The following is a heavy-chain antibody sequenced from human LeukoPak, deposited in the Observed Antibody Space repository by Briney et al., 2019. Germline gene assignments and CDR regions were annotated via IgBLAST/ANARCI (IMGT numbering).Heavy chain of an antibody. J-gene: IGHJ4*02. CDR2: ISTNTGNP. Sequence: GASVKVSCKASGYTLSSYSMNWVRQAPGQGLQWMGWISTNTGNPTYAQGFTGRFVFSLDTSVSTAYLQISSLKAEDSAVYYCAKNGLGAVVKTDWGQETLVTVSS. CDR1: GYTLSSYS. CDR3: AKNGLGAVVKTD. D-gene: IGHD3-22*01. V-gene: IGHV7-4-1*02.